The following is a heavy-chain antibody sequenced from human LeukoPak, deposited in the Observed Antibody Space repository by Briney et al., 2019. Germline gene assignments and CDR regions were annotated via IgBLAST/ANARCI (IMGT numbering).Heavy chain of an antibody. J-gene: IGHJ4*02. V-gene: IGHV4-59*01. CDR2: VSYSGST. CDR3: ARKEWVPYYFDY. D-gene: IGHD3-3*01. CDR1: GDSISNYY. Sequence: SETLSLTSTVSGDSISNYYWSWIRQPPGKGLEWVGYVSYSGSTNYNPSLKSRVTISGDTSKNQFSLKLTSVTAADTAVYYCARKEWVPYYFDYWGQGTLVTVSS.